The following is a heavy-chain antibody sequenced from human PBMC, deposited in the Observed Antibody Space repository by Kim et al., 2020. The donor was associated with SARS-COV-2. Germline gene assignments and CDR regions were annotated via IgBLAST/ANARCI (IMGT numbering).Heavy chain of an antibody. Sequence: GGSLRLSCAASGFTFSSYGMHWVRQAPGKGLEWVAVISYDGSNKYYADSVKGRFTISRDNSKNTLYLQMNSLRAEDTAVYYCARDSVSGSYGLPMDVWGQGTTVTVSS. J-gene: IGHJ6*01. CDR1: GFTFSSYG. V-gene: IGHV3-33*05. CDR3: ARDSVSGSYGLPMDV. CDR2: ISYDGSNK. D-gene: IGHD3-10*01.